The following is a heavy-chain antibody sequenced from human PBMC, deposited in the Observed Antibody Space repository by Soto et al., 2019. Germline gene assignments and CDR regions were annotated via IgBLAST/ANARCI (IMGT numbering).Heavy chain of an antibody. D-gene: IGHD2-15*01. CDR3: ARDPRPYCSGGSCYFNWFDP. CDR1: GYTFTSYG. V-gene: IGHV1-18*04. CDR2: ISAYNGNT. J-gene: IGHJ5*02. Sequence: GASVKVSCKASGYTFTSYGISWVRQAPGQGLEWMGWISAYNGNTNYAQKLQGRVTMTTDTSTSTAYMELRSLRSDDTAVYYCARDPRPYCSGGSCYFNWFDPWGQGTLVTVS.